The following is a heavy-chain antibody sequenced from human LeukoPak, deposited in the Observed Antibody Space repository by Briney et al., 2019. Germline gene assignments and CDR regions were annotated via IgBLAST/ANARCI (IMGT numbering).Heavy chain of an antibody. J-gene: IGHJ3*02. CDR2: VSGYNGKT. Sequence: ASVKVSCKASGYTFTSDGISWVRQTPGQGLERMGWVSGYNGKTNYAQKPQGRVTMTTDTYTSTGYMELRSLRSDDAAVYYCARDRAGDGYEGTTVPFDIWGQGTMVTVSS. CDR3: ARDRAGDGYEGTTVPFDI. D-gene: IGHD5-24*01. V-gene: IGHV1-18*01. CDR1: GYTFTSDG.